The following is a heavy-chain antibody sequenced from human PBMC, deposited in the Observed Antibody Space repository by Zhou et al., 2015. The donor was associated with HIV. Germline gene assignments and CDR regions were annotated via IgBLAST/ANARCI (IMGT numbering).Heavy chain of an antibody. D-gene: IGHD3-22*01. Sequence: QVQLVQSGAEVKKPGSSVKVSCKASGGTFSSYAISWVRQAPGQGLEWMGGIIPIFGTANYAQKFQGRVTITADESTSTAYMELSSLRSEDTAVYYCARESEYYDSSGYRRHHYFDYWGQGTLVHRLL. J-gene: IGHJ4*02. CDR2: IIPIFGTA. CDR1: GGTFSSYA. V-gene: IGHV1-69*01. CDR3: ARESEYYDSSGYRRHHYFDY.